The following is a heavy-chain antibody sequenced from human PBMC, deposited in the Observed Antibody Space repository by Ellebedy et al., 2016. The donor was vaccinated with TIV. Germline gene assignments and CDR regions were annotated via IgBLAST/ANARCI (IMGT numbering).Heavy chain of an antibody. D-gene: IGHD3-10*01. Sequence: PGGSLRLSCTASGFMFKNFSLNWVRHAPGKGLEWVASISGSLQSINYAESVRGRFTISRDSARNCLSLQMDSLRAEDTAVYYCARDRGERGLLSFFDLWGQGTLVTVST. CDR3: ARDRGERGLLSFFDL. V-gene: IGHV3-21*01. CDR2: ISGSLQSI. CDR1: GFMFKNFS. J-gene: IGHJ4*02.